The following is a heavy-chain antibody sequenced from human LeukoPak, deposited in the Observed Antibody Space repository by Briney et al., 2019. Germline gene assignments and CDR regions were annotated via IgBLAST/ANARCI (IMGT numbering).Heavy chain of an antibody. J-gene: IGHJ4*02. Sequence: KSSETLSLTCTVSGGSISSSSYYWGWIRQPPGKGLEWIGSIYYSGSTYYNPSLKSRVTISVDTSKNQFSLKLSSVTAADTAVYYCARDGRGLYYFDYWGQGTLVTVSS. CDR2: IYYSGST. CDR3: ARDGRGLYYFDY. CDR1: GGSISSSSYY. D-gene: IGHD3-22*01. V-gene: IGHV4-39*07.